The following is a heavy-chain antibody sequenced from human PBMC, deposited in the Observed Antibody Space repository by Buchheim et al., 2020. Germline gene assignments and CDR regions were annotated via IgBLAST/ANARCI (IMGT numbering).Heavy chain of an antibody. V-gene: IGHV3-23*01. CDR1: GFTFSSYA. Sequence: EVQLLESGGGLVQPGGSLRLSCAASGFTFSSYAMSWVRQAPGKGLEWVSAISGSGGSTYYADSVKGRFTISRDNSKNTLYLQMNSLRAEDTAVYYCAKCPSGSWDSSVSYYFDYWGQGTL. D-gene: IGHD3-22*01. J-gene: IGHJ4*02. CDR2: ISGSGGST. CDR3: AKCPSGSWDSSVSYYFDY.